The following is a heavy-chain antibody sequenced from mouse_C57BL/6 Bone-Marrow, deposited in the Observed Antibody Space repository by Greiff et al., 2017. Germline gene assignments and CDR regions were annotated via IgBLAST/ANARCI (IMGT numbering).Heavy chain of an antibody. CDR2: ISSGSSTI. D-gene: IGHD1-1*01. J-gene: IGHJ3*01. CDR3: ARRPPPITTVVAKAY. V-gene: IGHV5-17*01. Sequence: VQLQQSGGGLVKPGGSLKLSCAASGFTFSDYGMHWVRQAPEKGLEWVAYISSGSSTIYYADTVKGRFTISRDNAKNTLFLQMTSLRSEDTAMYYCARRPPPITTVVAKAYWGQGTLVTVSA. CDR1: GFTFSDYG.